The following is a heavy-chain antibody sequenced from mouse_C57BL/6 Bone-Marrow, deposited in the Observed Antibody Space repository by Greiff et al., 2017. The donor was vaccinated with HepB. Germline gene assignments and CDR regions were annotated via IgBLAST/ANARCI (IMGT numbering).Heavy chain of an antibody. J-gene: IGHJ2*01. V-gene: IGHV5-17*01. CDR3: AAGYDGYRRFDY. D-gene: IGHD2-3*01. Sequence: EVKLVESGGGLVKPGGSLKLSCAASGFTFSDYGMHWVRQAPEKGLEWVAYISSGSSTIYYADTVKGRFTISRDNAKNTLFLQMTSLRSEDTAMYYCAAGYDGYRRFDYWGQGTTLTVSS. CDR1: GFTFSDYG. CDR2: ISSGSSTI.